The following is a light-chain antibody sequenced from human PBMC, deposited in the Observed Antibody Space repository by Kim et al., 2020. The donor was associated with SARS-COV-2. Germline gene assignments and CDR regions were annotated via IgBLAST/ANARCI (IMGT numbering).Light chain of an antibody. CDR2: GAS. Sequence: EILMTQSPATLSVSPGERATLSCRASQSVSGNLAWYQQKPGQAPRLLIYGASTRATGIPTRFSGSGSRTEFTLTISSLQSEDFAVYYCQQYYNWPRTFGQGTKVDIK. CDR3: QQYYNWPRT. CDR1: QSVSGN. V-gene: IGKV3-15*01. J-gene: IGKJ1*01.